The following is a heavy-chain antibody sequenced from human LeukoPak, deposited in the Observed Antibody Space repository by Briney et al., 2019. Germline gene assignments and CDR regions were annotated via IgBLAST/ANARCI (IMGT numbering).Heavy chain of an antibody. V-gene: IGHV3-7*01. CDR3: TSWGDTTAEYFQR. J-gene: IGHJ1*01. Sequence: GGSLRLSCVVSGFTFNRCWMNWVRQAPGKGLEWVAHINPDGRDTYYVDSVKGRFTISRDNAQNSMYLQMNSLRVEDTAIYYCTSWGDTTAEYFQRWGQGTLVTVSS. CDR2: INPDGRDT. CDR1: GFTFNRCW. D-gene: IGHD2-21*02.